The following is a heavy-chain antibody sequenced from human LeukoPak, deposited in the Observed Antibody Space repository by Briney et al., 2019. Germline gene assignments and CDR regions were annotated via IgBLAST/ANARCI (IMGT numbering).Heavy chain of an antibody. CDR1: GFTFGDYA. V-gene: IGHV3-49*04. J-gene: IGHJ4*02. Sequence: PGRSLRLSCTASGFTFGDYAMSWVRQAPGKGLEWVGFIRSKAYGGTTEYAASVKGRFTISRDDSKSIAYLQMNSLKTEDTAMYYCTRVPPWAAAPPGYWGQGTLVTVSS. D-gene: IGHD6-6*01. CDR2: IRSKAYGGTT. CDR3: TRVPPWAAAPPGY.